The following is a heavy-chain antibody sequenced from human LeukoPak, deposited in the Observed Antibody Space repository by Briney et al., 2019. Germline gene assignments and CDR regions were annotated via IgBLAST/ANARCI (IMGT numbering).Heavy chain of an antibody. CDR2: IYHSGST. Sequence: SGTLSLTCAVSGGSISSSNWWSWVRQPPGKGLEWIGEIYHSGSTNYNPSLKSRVTISVDKSKNQFSLKLSSVTAADTAVYYCARWGSIAVAGYFDLWGRGTLVTVSS. CDR3: ARWGSIAVAGYFDL. CDR1: GGSISSSNW. V-gene: IGHV4-4*02. J-gene: IGHJ2*01. D-gene: IGHD6-19*01.